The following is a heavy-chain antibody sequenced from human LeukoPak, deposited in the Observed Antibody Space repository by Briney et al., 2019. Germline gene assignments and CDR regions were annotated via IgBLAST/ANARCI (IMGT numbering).Heavy chain of an antibody. J-gene: IGHJ6*04. CDR1: AGSISSIY. V-gene: IGHV4-59*01. CDR3: ARDAVTGYYPVYYYYGMDV. CDR2: TYYSGST. Sequence: SETLSFTSTVSAGSISSIYWSWIRQPPGQGLVWIGYTYYSGSTNYNPSLKSRVTISVDTSKNQFSLKLSSVTAADTAVYYCARDAVTGYYPVYYYYGMDVWGKGTTVTVSS. D-gene: IGHD3-9*01.